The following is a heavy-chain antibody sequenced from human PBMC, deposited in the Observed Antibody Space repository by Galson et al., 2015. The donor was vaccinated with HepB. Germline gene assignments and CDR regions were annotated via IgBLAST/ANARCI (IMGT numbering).Heavy chain of an antibody. D-gene: IGHD2-15*01. Sequence: SLRLSCAASGFTFSSYGMHWVRQAPGKGLEWVAVIWYDGSNKYYADSVKGRFTISRDNSKNTLYLQMNSLRAEDTAVYYCARDQVAATCDYWGQGTLVTVSS. CDR1: GFTFSSYG. CDR2: IWYDGSNK. CDR3: ARDQVAATCDY. J-gene: IGHJ4*02. V-gene: IGHV3-33*08.